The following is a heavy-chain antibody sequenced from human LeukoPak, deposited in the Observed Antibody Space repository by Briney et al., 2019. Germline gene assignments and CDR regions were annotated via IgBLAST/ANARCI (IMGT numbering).Heavy chain of an antibody. CDR2: VSGGGGGT. J-gene: IGHJ5*02. V-gene: IGHV3-23*01. D-gene: IGHD6-13*01. Sequence: PGGSLRLSCAASGFTFSSYAMMWARQAPGKGLEWVSTVSGGGGGTYYADSAKGRFTISRDNSKNTLYLQMNSLRGEDTAVYYCAKGAAAGQVDWFDPWGQGTLVTVSS. CDR1: GFTFSSYA. CDR3: AKGAAAGQVDWFDP.